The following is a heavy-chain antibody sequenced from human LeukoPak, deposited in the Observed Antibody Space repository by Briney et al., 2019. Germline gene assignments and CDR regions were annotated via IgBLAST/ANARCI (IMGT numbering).Heavy chain of an antibody. V-gene: IGHV6-1*01. CDR2: TYDRSKWYN. Sequence: SQTLSLTCAISGDSVSSNRAAWNWTRQSPSRCLESLGRTYDRSKWYNDYAVSVNSRITINTDTSKNQFLLQLNSVTPEDTDVYYCASEVATNFDYWGQGTLVTVSS. CDR1: GDSVSSNRAA. CDR3: ASEVATNFDY. D-gene: IGHD5-12*01. J-gene: IGHJ4*02.